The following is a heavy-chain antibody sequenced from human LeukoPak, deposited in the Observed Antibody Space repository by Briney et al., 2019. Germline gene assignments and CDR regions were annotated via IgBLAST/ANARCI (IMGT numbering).Heavy chain of an antibody. D-gene: IGHD2-2*01. V-gene: IGHV4-59*11. CDR1: VGSISSHY. CDR2: IYYSGST. J-gene: IGHJ3*02. CDR3: ARWAVVVPAAIDAFDI. Sequence: SETLSLTCTVSVGSISSHYWSWIRQPPGKGLEWIGYIYYSGSTNYNPSLKSRVTISVDTSKNRFSRKLGSVTAADTAVYYWARWAVVVPAAIDAFDIWGQGTMVTVSS.